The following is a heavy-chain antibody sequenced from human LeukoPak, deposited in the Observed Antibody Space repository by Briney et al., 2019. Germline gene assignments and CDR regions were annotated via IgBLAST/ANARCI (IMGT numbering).Heavy chain of an antibody. V-gene: IGHV3-30*18. CDR1: GFTFSSYG. CDR3: AKGVSGGVNTGPFDY. CDR2: ISYDGSNK. Sequence: PGGSLRLSCAASGFTFSSYGMHWVRQAPGKGLEWVAVISYDGSNKYYADSVKGRFTISRDNSKNTLYLQMNSLRAEDTALYYCAKGVSGGVNTGPFDYWGQGTLVTVSS. J-gene: IGHJ4*02. D-gene: IGHD2-15*01.